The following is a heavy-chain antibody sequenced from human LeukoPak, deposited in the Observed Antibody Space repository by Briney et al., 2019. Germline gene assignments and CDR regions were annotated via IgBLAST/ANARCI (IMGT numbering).Heavy chain of an antibody. D-gene: IGHD1-14*01. J-gene: IGHJ4*02. V-gene: IGHV3-23*01. CDR2: ISGSGGST. Sequence: GGSLRLSCAASGFTFISYAMSWVRQAPGKGLEWVSAISGSGGSTYYADSVKGRFTISRDNSKNTLYLQMNSLSAEDTAVYYCAKTPGWSEPYYSDYWGQGTLVTVSS. CDR1: GFTFISYA. CDR3: AKTPGWSEPYYSDY.